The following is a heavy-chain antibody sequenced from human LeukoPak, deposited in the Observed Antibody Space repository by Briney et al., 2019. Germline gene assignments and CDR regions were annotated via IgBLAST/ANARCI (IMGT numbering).Heavy chain of an antibody. D-gene: IGHD1-14*01. CDR1: GFTFSSYG. CDR2: ISYDASNK. CDR3: ASDPGYRTLEYYFDY. V-gene: IGHV3-30*03. Sequence: GGSLRLSCAASGFTFSSYGMHWVRQAPGKGLEWVAVISYDASNKYYADSVKGRFTISRDNSKNTLYLQMNSLRAEDTAVYYCASDPGYRTLEYYFDYWGQGTLVTVSS. J-gene: IGHJ4*02.